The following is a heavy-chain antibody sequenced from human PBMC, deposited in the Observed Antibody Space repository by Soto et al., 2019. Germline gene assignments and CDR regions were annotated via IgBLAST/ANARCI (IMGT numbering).Heavy chain of an antibody. CDR1: GLIFSDSY. CDR3: VYGSGSYPY. Sequence: QVQFVESGGGLVKPGGSLRLSCAASGLIFSDSYMSWIRQAPGKGLEWVSYISSSGTTIYYADAVKGRVTVSRDNAKNSLYLQMNSLRAEVTAVYYCVYGSGSYPYWGQGTLVTVSS. V-gene: IGHV3-11*01. J-gene: IGHJ4*02. D-gene: IGHD3-10*01. CDR2: ISSSGTTI.